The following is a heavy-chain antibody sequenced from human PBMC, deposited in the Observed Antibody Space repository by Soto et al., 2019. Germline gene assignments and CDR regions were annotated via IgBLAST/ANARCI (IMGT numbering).Heavy chain of an antibody. Sequence: GASVKVSCKASGYTFTSYGISWVRHAPGQGLEWMGWISAYNGNTNYAQKLQGRVTMTTDTSTSTAYMELRSLRSDDTAVYYCARPRYCSSTSCPNWFDPWGQGTLVTVSS. CDR1: GYTFTSYG. CDR2: ISAYNGNT. V-gene: IGHV1-18*01. J-gene: IGHJ5*02. D-gene: IGHD2-2*01. CDR3: ARPRYCSSTSCPNWFDP.